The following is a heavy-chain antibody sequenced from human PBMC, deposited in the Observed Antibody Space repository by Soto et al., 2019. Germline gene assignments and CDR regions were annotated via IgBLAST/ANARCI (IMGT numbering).Heavy chain of an antibody. D-gene: IGHD3-22*01. CDR1: GFTFSTYS. CDR3: ARGDPLWSPYFYYYVDV. V-gene: IGHV3-21*01. Sequence: GGSLRLSCVGSGFTFSTYSINWVRQAPGKGLEWVSSISSRSDIYYADSVKGRFTISRDNAKNSVSLQMNSLRAEDTAVYYCARGDPLWSPYFYYYVDVWGQGTTVTVSS. CDR2: ISSRSDI. J-gene: IGHJ6*02.